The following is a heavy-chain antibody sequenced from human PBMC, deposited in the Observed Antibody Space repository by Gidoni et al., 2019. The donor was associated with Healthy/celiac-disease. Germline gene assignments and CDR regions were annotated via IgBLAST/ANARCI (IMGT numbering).Heavy chain of an antibody. J-gene: IGHJ4*02. D-gene: IGHD6-13*01. Sequence: EVQLVESGGGLVQPGGSLRLSCAASGFTFSSYWMSWVRQAPGKGLEWVGNIKQDGSEKYYGDAVKGRFTISRDNAKNSLYLQMNSLKAEDTAVYYCAREGRDSSSWYGTGYWGQGTLVTVSS. CDR2: IKQDGSEK. CDR1: GFTFSSYW. CDR3: AREGRDSSSWYGTGY. V-gene: IGHV3-7*03.